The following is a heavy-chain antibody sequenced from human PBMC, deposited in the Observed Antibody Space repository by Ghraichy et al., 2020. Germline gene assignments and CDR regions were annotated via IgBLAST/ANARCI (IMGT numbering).Heavy chain of an antibody. J-gene: IGHJ4*02. CDR2: ISTDGGST. CDR1: GFTFSTYA. D-gene: IGHD3-10*01. V-gene: IGHV3-64D*06. CDR3: VRSYYYYSGSYLKDFDY. Sequence: GGSLRLSCSASGFTFSTYAMHWVRQAPGKGLEYVSAISTDGGSTYYADSVKGRFTISRDNSKNTLYLQMSSLRAEDTAVYYCVRSYYYYSGSYLKDFDYWGQGTLVTVSS.